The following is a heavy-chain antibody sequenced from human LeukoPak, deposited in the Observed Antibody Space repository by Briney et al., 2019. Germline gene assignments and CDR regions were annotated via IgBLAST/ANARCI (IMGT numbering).Heavy chain of an antibody. V-gene: IGHV3-23*01. CDR3: AKDTDTAMASFDY. Sequence: PGGSLRLSCAASAFSFATYGMGWVRQAPGRGLEWVSSVSGGDPTTYYADSVKGRFTISRDNSKNTLYLQMNSLRAEDTATYYCAKDTDTAMASFDYWGQGTLVTVSS. D-gene: IGHD5-18*01. J-gene: IGHJ4*02. CDR1: AFSFATYG. CDR2: VSGGDPTT.